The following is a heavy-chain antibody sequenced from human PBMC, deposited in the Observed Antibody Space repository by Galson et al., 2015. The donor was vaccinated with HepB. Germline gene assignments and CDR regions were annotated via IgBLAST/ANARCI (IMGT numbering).Heavy chain of an antibody. V-gene: IGHV1-3*01. CDR2: INAGNGNT. J-gene: IGHJ4*02. D-gene: IGHD1-26*01. Sequence: SVKVSCKASGYTFTNYAMHWVRQAPGQRLEWMGWINAGNGNTKYSQKFQGRVSITRDTSASTAYMELSSLRSEDTAVYYCARDLLGASREDFDYWGQGTLVAVSS. CDR3: ARDLLGASREDFDY. CDR1: GYTFTNYA.